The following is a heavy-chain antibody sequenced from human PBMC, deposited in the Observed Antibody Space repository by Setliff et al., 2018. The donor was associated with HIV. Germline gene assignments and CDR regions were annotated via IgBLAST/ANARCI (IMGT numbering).Heavy chain of an antibody. Sequence: ASVKVSCKVSGFTLREVSMHWVRQAPAKGLEWMGYFDPEDGETVYALKFQGRVTMTGDTSISTAYMELSRLRSDDTAVYFCARGALLAVFDFDHWGHGTQVTVSS. D-gene: IGHD3-10*01. CDR3: ARGALLAVFDFDH. CDR1: GFTLREVS. V-gene: IGHV1-24*01. J-gene: IGHJ4*01. CDR2: FDPEDGET.